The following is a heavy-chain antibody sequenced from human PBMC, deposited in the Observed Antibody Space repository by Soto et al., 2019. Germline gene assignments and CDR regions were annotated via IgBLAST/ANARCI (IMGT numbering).Heavy chain of an antibody. Sequence: SETLSLTCSVSGDSISTVDYFWAWVRQPPGQALEYIGYIYKSATTYYNPSFESRVAISLDTSKSQFSLNVTSLTAADTAVYLCARGRYCLTGRCFPNWFDSWGQGTLVTVSS. CDR3: ARGRYCLTGRCFPNWFDS. J-gene: IGHJ5*01. V-gene: IGHV4-30-4*01. CDR2: IYKSATT. D-gene: IGHD2-15*01. CDR1: GDSISTVDYF.